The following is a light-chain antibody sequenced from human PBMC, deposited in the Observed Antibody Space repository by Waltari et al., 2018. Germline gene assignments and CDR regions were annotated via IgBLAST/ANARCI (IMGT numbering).Light chain of an antibody. CDR2: DAS. CDR3: QQRYYWPPWT. Sequence: EIVLTQSPATLYLSPGERATLSCRASQTVITYLAWYQQKPGQAPRLLITDASNRVPGIPARFSGSGSGTDFTLTISSLEPEDFAVYYCQQRYYWPPWTFGQGTKVELK. CDR1: QTVITY. V-gene: IGKV3-11*01. J-gene: IGKJ1*01.